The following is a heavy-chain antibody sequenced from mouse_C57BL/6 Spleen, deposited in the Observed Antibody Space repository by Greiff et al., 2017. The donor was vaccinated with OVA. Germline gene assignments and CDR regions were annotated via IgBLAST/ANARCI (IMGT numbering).Heavy chain of an antibody. D-gene: IGHD2-3*01. CDR2: ISSGGSYT. Sequence: EVQVVESGGDLVKPGGSLKLSCAASGLTFSSYGMSWVRQTPDKRLEWVATISSGGSYTYYPDSVKGRFTISRDNAKNTLYLQMSSLKSEDTAMYYWARQGGYDYAMDYWGQGTSVTVSS. V-gene: IGHV5-6*01. CDR1: GLTFSSYG. CDR3: ARQGGYDYAMDY. J-gene: IGHJ4*01.